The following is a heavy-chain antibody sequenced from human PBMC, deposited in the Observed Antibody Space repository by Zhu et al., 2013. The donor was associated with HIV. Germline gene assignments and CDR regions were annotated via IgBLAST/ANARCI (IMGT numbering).Heavy chain of an antibody. J-gene: IGHJ3*02. CDR3: ARVRYYDSSQGAFDI. Sequence: QLVQSGAAVQEPWGHLEGLLQGLRRHLRNSDVHWVRQAPGQGLQWMGWMNPSSGNTGFQYKFEDRIIMTWDTSTMTAHLEMTRLTSDDTAVYYCARVRYYDSSQGAFDIWGQGTMVTVSS. CDR2: MNPSSGNT. D-gene: IGHD3-22*01. CDR1: RHLRNSD. V-gene: IGHV1-8*01.